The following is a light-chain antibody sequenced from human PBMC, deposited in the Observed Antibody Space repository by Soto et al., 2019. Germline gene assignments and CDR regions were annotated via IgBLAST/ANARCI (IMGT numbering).Light chain of an antibody. CDR2: DAS. CDR3: QQRSNWPST. CDR1: QSVSGY. J-gene: IGKJ4*01. Sequence: EIVLTQSPATLSLSPGNRATLSCRASQSVSGYLAWYQQKPGQAPRLLIYDASNRATGIPARFSGSGSRTACTLTITSLEPEDFAVYYCQQRSNWPSTFGGGTKVEI. V-gene: IGKV3-11*01.